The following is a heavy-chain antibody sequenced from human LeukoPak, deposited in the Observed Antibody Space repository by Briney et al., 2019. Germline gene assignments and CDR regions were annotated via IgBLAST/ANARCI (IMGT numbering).Heavy chain of an antibody. J-gene: IGHJ4*02. CDR3: ARGMTTVTPAFDY. V-gene: IGHV4-61*02. CDR2: ISSSGST. Sequence: PSETLSLTCTVSGDSISSGDYYWSWIRQPAGKGLEWIGRISSSGSTNYNPSLKSRVTISVDTSKNQFSLKLSSVTAADTAVYYCARGMTTVTPAFDYWGQGTLVTVSS. D-gene: IGHD4-11*01. CDR1: GDSISSGDYY.